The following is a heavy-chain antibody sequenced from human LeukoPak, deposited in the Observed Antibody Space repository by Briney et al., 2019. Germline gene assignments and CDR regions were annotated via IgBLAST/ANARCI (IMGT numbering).Heavy chain of an antibody. Sequence: ASVKVSCKASGYTFTSYGISWVRQAPGQGLEWMGGIIPIFGTANYVQKFQGRVTIPAEESTSTAYMELSSLRSEDTAVYYCAREGCSSTSCYDGMAPFDYWGQGTLVTVSS. CDR2: IIPIFGTA. CDR3: AREGCSSTSCYDGMAPFDY. D-gene: IGHD2-2*01. J-gene: IGHJ4*02. CDR1: GYTFTSYG. V-gene: IGHV1-69*13.